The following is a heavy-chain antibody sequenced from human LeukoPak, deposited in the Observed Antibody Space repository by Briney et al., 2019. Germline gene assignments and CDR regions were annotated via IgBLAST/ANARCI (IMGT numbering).Heavy chain of an antibody. V-gene: IGHV3-23*01. Sequence: PGGSLRLSCAASGFTFSNSPMSWVRQAPGKGLEWVSAISTSGGSTFYADSVKGRFTISRDNSKNTLYLQMNSLRAEDTALYYCAKDTGHSSSWSDFWGQGTLVTVSS. J-gene: IGHJ4*02. CDR3: AKDTGHSSSWSDF. D-gene: IGHD6-13*01. CDR2: ISTSGGST. CDR1: GFTFSNSP.